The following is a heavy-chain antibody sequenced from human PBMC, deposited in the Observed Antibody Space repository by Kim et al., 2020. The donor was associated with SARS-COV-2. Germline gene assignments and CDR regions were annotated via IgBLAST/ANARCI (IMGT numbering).Heavy chain of an antibody. CDR1: GFTFSSYA. Sequence: GGSLRLSCAASGFTFSSYAMSWVRQAPGKGLEWVSAISGSGGSTYYADSVKGRFTISRDNSKNTLYLQMNSLRAEDTAVYYCAKDLHDYVWGSYRSTIDYWGQGTLVTVSS. D-gene: IGHD3-16*02. CDR3: AKDLHDYVWGSYRSTIDY. V-gene: IGHV3-23*01. CDR2: ISGSGGST. J-gene: IGHJ4*02.